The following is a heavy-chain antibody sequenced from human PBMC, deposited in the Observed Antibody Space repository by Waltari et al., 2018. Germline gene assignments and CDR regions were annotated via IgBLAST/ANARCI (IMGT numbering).Heavy chain of an antibody. J-gene: IGHJ6*02. Sequence: QVHLVQSGGEVKKPGASVKVSCKASNYPFIHYGISWGRQAPGQGLEWMGWISPYNGNTNQAQNFQGRLTMTTDTSTNTAYMELRTLISDDTAVYYCARESSGWFGMDVWGQGTTVTVSS. CDR2: ISPYNGNT. CDR1: NYPFIHYG. V-gene: IGHV1-18*04. D-gene: IGHD6-19*01. CDR3: ARESSGWFGMDV.